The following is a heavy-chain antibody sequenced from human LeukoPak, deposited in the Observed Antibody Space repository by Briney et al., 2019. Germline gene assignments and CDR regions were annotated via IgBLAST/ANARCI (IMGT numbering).Heavy chain of an antibody. CDR1: GVSFNDYY. CDR3: TRMATGHDY. Sequence: PSETLSLTCAVSGVSFNDYYWSWVRQTPGKGLEWIGEINHSGYTNDSPSLKSRVTLSIDTSRKQFSLNLRSVSVADTGIYYCTRMATGHDYWGQGTLVTVSS. CDR2: INHSGYT. D-gene: IGHD5-12*01. J-gene: IGHJ4*02. V-gene: IGHV4-34*01.